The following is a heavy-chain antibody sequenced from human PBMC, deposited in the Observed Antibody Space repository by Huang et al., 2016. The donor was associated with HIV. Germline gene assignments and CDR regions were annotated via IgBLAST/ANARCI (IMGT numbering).Heavy chain of an antibody. J-gene: IGHJ4*02. D-gene: IGHD3-22*01. V-gene: IGHV3-33*04. Sequence: VQLIESGGGVVQPGKYLRLSCATSGFILSNYCMHWVREVPGKGLKWVAFIRNDGRKKNYADSVRGRFTVGRDNGNNTLFLQMRSLGVDDTAVYYCARGDYYDSSGYHPGYFDYWGQGILVTVSS. CDR2: IRNDGRKK. CDR1: GFILSNYC. CDR3: ARGDYYDSSGYHPGYFDY.